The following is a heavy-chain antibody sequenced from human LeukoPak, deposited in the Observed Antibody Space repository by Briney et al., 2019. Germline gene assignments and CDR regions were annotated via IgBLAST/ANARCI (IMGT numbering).Heavy chain of an antibody. CDR1: GFTFSSYW. CDR3: VRDLCRVRY. V-gene: IGHV3-7*01. D-gene: IGHD3-10*01. J-gene: IGHJ4*02. Sequence: GGSLRLSCAASGFTFSSYWMSWVRQAPGKGLEWVANIKQDGSAKYYVDSVKGRFTIPRDNAKNSLYLQMNSLRAEDTAVYYCVRDLCRVRYWGQGTLVTVSS. CDR2: IKQDGSAK.